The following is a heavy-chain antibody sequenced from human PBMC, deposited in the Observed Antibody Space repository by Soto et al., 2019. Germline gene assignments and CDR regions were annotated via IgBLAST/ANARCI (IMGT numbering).Heavy chain of an antibody. Sequence: ESGGGVVQPGRSLRLSCAASGFTFSSYAMHWVRQAPGKGLEWVAVISYDGSNKYYADSVKGRFTISRDNSKNTLYLQMNSLRAEDTAVYYCARTIAVGSYGMDVWGQGTTVTVSS. CDR1: GFTFSSYA. CDR2: ISYDGSNK. J-gene: IGHJ6*02. CDR3: ARTIAVGSYGMDV. D-gene: IGHD6-19*01. V-gene: IGHV3-30-3*01.